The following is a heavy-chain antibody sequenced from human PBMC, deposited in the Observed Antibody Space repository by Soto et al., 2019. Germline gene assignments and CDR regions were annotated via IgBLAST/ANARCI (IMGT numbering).Heavy chain of an antibody. CDR2: ISGDGRST. Sequence: GALRLSCAASEFTFSNYWMHWVRQAPGKGLVWVSRISGDGRSTSYADSVKGRFTISRDNSKNTLYLQINSLRAEDTAVYYCAKDHSGWDTFDYWGQGTLVTVSS. J-gene: IGHJ4*02. CDR1: EFTFSNYW. D-gene: IGHD6-19*01. V-gene: IGHV3-74*01. CDR3: AKDHSGWDTFDY.